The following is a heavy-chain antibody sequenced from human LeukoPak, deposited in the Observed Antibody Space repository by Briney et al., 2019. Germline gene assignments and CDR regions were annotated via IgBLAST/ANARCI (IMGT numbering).Heavy chain of an antibody. CDR1: EFTFTTYP. Sequence: GGSLRLSCEASEFTFTTYPMNWVRKAPGKGLGGFSAINHSGGSIYYADSVKGRFTVSRDNSKNTLYLRMNSLRAEDTAIYYCAKDKDPSMVTSHYFHYWGQGALVTVSS. J-gene: IGHJ4*02. D-gene: IGHD5-18*01. CDR3: AKDKDPSMVTSHYFHY. CDR2: INHSGGSI. V-gene: IGHV3-23*01.